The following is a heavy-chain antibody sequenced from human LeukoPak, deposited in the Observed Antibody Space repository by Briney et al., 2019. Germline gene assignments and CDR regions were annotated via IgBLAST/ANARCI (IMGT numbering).Heavy chain of an antibody. D-gene: IGHD3-22*01. CDR2: MKQDGREK. Sequence: GGSLRLSCVASGFIFSNYWMSWVRQVPGKGLEWVANMKQDGREKYLVDSVKGRFTLSRDNAKNSVYLQMNSLTDEDTGVHYCVKEGLYSIGYYEGKFYSDYWGQGTLVTVSS. CDR3: VKEGLYSIGYYEGKFYSDY. V-gene: IGHV3-7*01. J-gene: IGHJ4*02. CDR1: GFIFSNYW.